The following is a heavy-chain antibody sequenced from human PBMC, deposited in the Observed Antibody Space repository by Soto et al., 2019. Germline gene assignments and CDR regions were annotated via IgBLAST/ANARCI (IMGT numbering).Heavy chain of an antibody. Sequence: SETLSLTCTVSGGSISSNSHYWGWIRQPPGKGLEWIGSIYYSGNTYYNSSLKSRVTISVDTSQNQFSLQLNSVTPEDTAIYYCARNFYGSGSFYSSFDDWGQGAQVTVSS. J-gene: IGHJ4*02. CDR1: GGSISSNSHY. V-gene: IGHV4-39*01. D-gene: IGHD3-10*01. CDR3: ARNFYGSGSFYSSFDD. CDR2: IYYSGNT.